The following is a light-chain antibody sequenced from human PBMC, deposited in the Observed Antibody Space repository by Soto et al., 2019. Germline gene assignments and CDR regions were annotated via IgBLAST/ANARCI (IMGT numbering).Light chain of an antibody. CDR1: GTDVGQYNY. V-gene: IGLV2-8*01. Sequence: QSALTQPPSASGSPGQSVTISCTGAGTDVGQYNYVSWYQQHPGKAPKLLIHHVSRRPSGVPDRFSGSKSGNTASLTVSGLQAADEADYFCKSYAGSNTYVFGSGTKLTVL. CDR3: KSYAGSNTYV. J-gene: IGLJ1*01. CDR2: HVS.